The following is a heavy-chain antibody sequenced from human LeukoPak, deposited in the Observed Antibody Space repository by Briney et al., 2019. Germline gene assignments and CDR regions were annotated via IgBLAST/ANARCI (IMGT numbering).Heavy chain of an antibody. V-gene: IGHV5-51*01. D-gene: IGHD1-26*01. CDR1: GYSFTSYW. CDR2: IYPGDSDT. CDR3: ARWPYSGSPNWFDP. J-gene: IGHJ5*01. Sequence: GESLKISCKGSGYSFTSYWTAWVRQMPGKGLEWMGIIYPGDSDTRYSPSFQGQVTISADQSISTAYLQWSSLKASDTAMYYCARWPYSGSPNWFDPWGRGTLVTVSS.